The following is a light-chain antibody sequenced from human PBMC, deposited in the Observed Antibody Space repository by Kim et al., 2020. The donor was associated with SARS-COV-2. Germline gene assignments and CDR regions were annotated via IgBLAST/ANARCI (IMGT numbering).Light chain of an antibody. CDR2: QDN. CDR1: KLGNRF. CDR3: QAWDSSTAV. V-gene: IGLV3-1*01. J-gene: IGLJ2*01. Sequence: SYELTQPQSVSVSPGQTASISCSGDKLGNRFACWYQQKPGQSPVLVIYQDNKRPSGIPERFSGSNSGNTATLTISGTQAMDEADYYCQAWDSSTAVFGGG.